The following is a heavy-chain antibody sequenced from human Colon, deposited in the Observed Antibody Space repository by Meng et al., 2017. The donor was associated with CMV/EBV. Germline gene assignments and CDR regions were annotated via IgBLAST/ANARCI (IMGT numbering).Heavy chain of an antibody. Sequence: ALVKVSCKTSGYSFTTYSIAWVRQTPGQGLEWMGWVSPYNGNSTFAQKFQGRLTVTSDTSTNTAYMDLRSLRSDDTALYYCARANVVGSLDHWGPGTLVTVSS. V-gene: IGHV1-18*04. J-gene: IGHJ4*02. D-gene: IGHD2-15*01. CDR3: ARANVVGSLDH. CDR1: GYSFTTYS. CDR2: VSPYNGNS.